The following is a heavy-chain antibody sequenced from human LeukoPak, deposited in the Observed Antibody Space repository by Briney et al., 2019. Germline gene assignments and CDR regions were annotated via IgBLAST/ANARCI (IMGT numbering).Heavy chain of an antibody. CDR1: GYTFTSYG. V-gene: IGHV1-2*02. Sequence: ASVKVSCKASGYTFTSYGISWVRQATGQGLEWMGWINPNSGGTNYAQKFQGRVTMTRDTSISTAYMELSRLRSDDTAVYYCARDRFGYSNYVRLHYYMDVWGKGTTVTVSS. J-gene: IGHJ6*03. D-gene: IGHD4-11*01. CDR2: INPNSGGT. CDR3: ARDRFGYSNYVRLHYYMDV.